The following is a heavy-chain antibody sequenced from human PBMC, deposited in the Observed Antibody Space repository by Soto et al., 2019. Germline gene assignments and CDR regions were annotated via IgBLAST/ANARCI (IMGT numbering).Heavy chain of an antibody. J-gene: IGHJ4*02. CDR1: GDSMSSSNW. Sequence: QVQLQESGPGLLKPSGTLSLTCTVSGDSMSSSNWWNWVRQPPGKGLEWIGEAHHSGRTNYNPSLKGRVAISVDRSQTHFSLKLSSVTAADTAVYYCARSEATALDYWGQGTLVTVSS. CDR2: AHHSGRT. V-gene: IGHV4-4*02. CDR3: ARSEATALDY.